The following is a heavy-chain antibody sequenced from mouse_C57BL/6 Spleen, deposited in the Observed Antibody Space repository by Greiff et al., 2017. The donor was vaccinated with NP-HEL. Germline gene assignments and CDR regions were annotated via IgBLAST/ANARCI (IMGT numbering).Heavy chain of an antibody. CDR1: GYTFTSYW. D-gene: IGHD1-1*01. CDR3: ARIGGYYGSSYVDY. CDR2: IYPGSGST. J-gene: IGHJ2*01. V-gene: IGHV1-55*01. Sequence: QVQLQQPGAELVKPGASVKMSCKASGYTFTSYWITWVKQRPGQGLEWIGDIYPGSGSTNYNEKFKSKATLTVDTSSSTAYMQLSSLTSEDSAVYYCARIGGYYGSSYVDYWGQGTTLTVSS.